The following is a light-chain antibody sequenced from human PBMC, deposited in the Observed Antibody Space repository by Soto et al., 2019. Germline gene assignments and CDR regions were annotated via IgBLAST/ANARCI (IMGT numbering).Light chain of an antibody. CDR3: QQYDNSFT. CDR1: QSVNIY. V-gene: IGKV3D-15*01. J-gene: IGKJ4*01. Sequence: EIVMTQSPATLSVSPGERATLSCRASQSVNIYLAWYQQKPGQAPRLLIFGASYRATGIPDRFSGSGPGTDFTLTISRLEPEDFAVYYCQQYDNSFTFGGGTKVDIK. CDR2: GAS.